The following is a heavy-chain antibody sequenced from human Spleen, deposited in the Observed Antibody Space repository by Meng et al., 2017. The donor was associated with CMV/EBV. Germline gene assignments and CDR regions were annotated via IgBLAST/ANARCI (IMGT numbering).Heavy chain of an antibody. CDR3: ARDLGYCSSTSCYLRPLLGGMDV. CDR1: GFTFTNYA. J-gene: IGHJ6*02. CDR2: ISSSSSTI. Sequence: GESLKISCAASGFTFTNYAMTWVRQAPGKGLEWVSYISSSSSTIYYADSVKGRFTISRDNAKNSLYLQMNSLRAEDTAVYYCARDLGYCSSTSCYLRPLLGGMDVWGQGTTVTVSS. V-gene: IGHV3-48*04. D-gene: IGHD2-2*01.